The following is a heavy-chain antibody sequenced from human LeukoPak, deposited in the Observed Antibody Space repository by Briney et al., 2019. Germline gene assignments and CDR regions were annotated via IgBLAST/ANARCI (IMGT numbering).Heavy chain of an antibody. Sequence: PGGSLRLSCAASGFTFSNAWMNWVRQAPGKGLEWVGRIESKTDRGTTHYAAPVKGRFTISRDDSKNTLYLQMNSLKTEDTAVYYCTTLSIIVVNWGQGTTVTVSS. V-gene: IGHV3-15*04. J-gene: IGHJ6*02. CDR2: IESKTDRGTT. D-gene: IGHD3-22*01. CDR1: GFTFSNAW. CDR3: TTLSIIVVN.